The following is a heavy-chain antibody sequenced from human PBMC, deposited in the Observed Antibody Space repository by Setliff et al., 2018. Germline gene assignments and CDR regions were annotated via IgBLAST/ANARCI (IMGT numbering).Heavy chain of an antibody. V-gene: IGHV4-34*01. J-gene: IGHJ5*02. CDR2: INHSGST. D-gene: IGHD2-15*01. CDR1: GESFSGHY. Sequence: SETLSLTCAVYGESFSGHYWSWIRQPPGKGLEWIGEINHSGSTNYNPSLKSRVTISVDTSKNQFSLKLSSVAAADTAVYYCARDSPEMVAPPAAHCFDPWGQGTLVTVSS. CDR3: ARDSPEMVAPPAAHCFDP.